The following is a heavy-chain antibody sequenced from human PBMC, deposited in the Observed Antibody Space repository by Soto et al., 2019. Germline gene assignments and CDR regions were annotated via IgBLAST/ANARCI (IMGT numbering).Heavy chain of an antibody. Sequence: GGSLRLSCAASGFTFSSYAMSWVRQAPGKGLEWVSAISGSGGSTYYADSVKGRFTISRDNSKNTLYLQMNSLRAEDTAVYYCANTAIIGVVASHAMDVWGQGPTVTLSS. J-gene: IGHJ6*02. CDR1: GFTFSSYA. CDR3: ANTAIIGVVASHAMDV. CDR2: ISGSGGST. V-gene: IGHV3-23*01. D-gene: IGHD3-3*01.